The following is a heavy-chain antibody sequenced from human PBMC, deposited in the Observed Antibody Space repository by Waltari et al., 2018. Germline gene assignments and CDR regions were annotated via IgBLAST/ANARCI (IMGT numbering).Heavy chain of an antibody. CDR3: TRVTGGSWEGGFDP. CDR2: IIPVFGTA. V-gene: IGHV1-69*05. Sequence: QVQLVQSGAEVKKPGSSVKVSCKASGGTFSSYAINWGRQAPGQGLEWMGGIIPVFGTANYAQRFQGRVTITTEESTSTAYMELSSLKPEDTAVYYCTRVTGGSWEGGFDPWGQGTLVTVSS. J-gene: IGHJ5*02. CDR1: GGTFSSYA. D-gene: IGHD6-13*01.